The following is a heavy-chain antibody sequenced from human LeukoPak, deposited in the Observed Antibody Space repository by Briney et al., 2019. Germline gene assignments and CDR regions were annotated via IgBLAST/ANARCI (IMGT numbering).Heavy chain of an antibody. V-gene: IGHV4-61*08. CDR2: IYYSGST. CDR3: ARDPGGVVVAADLTFQH. Sequence: SETLSLTCTVSGGSISSGDYYWSWIRQPPGKGLEWIGYIYYSGSTNYNPSLKSRVTISVDTSKNQFSLKLSSVTAADTAVYYCARDPGGVVVAADLTFQHWGQGTLVTVSS. CDR1: GGSISSGDYY. D-gene: IGHD2-15*01. J-gene: IGHJ1*01.